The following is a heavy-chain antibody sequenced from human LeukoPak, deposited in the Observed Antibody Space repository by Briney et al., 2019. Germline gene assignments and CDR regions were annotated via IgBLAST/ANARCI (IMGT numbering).Heavy chain of an antibody. Sequence: GGPLRLSCAASGFTLSSYAMSWVRQGPGKGLEWVSAISVSGNTYHADSVKGRFTISRDNAKNSLYLQMNSLRAEDTAVYYCARAKRNGFDIWGQGTMVTVSS. CDR1: GFTLSSYA. V-gene: IGHV3-23*01. J-gene: IGHJ3*02. CDR3: ARAKRNGFDI. CDR2: ISVSGNT.